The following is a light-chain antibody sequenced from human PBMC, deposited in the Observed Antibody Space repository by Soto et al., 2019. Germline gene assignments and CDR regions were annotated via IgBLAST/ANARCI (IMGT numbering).Light chain of an antibody. CDR2: DVS. Sequence: QSVLTQPASVSGSPGQSITISCTGTSSDVGGYNYVYWYQQHPGKAPKLMIYDVSNRPSGVSNRFSGSKSGNTASLTISGLQAEDEAYYYCSSYTSSSTLVFGGGTQLTVL. V-gene: IGLV2-14*01. CDR3: SSYTSSSTLV. J-gene: IGLJ2*01. CDR1: SSDVGGYNY.